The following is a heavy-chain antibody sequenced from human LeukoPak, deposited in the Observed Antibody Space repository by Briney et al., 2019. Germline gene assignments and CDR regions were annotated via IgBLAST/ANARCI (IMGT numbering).Heavy chain of an antibody. J-gene: IGHJ6*02. CDR1: GGSFSGYY. Sequence: SETLSLTCAVYGGSFSGYYWSWIRQPPGKGLEWIGEINHSGSTNYNPSLKSRVTISVDTSKNQFSLELSSVTAADTAVYYCARGRTAMVTGYYYGMDVWGQGTTVTVSS. CDR3: ARGRTAMVTGYYYGMDV. CDR2: INHSGST. V-gene: IGHV4-34*01. D-gene: IGHD5-18*01.